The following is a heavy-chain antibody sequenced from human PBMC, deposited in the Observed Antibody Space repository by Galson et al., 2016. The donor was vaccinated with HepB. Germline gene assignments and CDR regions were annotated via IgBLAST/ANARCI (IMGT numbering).Heavy chain of an antibody. Sequence: SLRLSCAASGFTFRTYGMHWVRQAPGKGLEWVALIGHDGTYTQYVGSVKGRFTISRDNSKNTLYLQFNSLRDEDTAVYYCARELAMGRFFDYCGQGTLVTVSS. D-gene: IGHD3-16*01. CDR3: ARELAMGRFFDY. CDR2: IGHDGTYT. J-gene: IGHJ4*02. V-gene: IGHV3-33*01. CDR1: GFTFRTYG.